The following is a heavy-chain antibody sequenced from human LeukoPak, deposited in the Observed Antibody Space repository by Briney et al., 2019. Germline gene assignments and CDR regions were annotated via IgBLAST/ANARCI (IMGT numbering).Heavy chain of an antibody. D-gene: IGHD3-10*01. CDR2: IYYSGST. J-gene: IGHJ4*02. V-gene: IGHV4-59*08. CDR1: GGSISSYY. CDR3: ARQKLTRGPLELDY. Sequence: PSETLSLACTVSGGSISSYYWSWIRQPPGKGLEWIGYIYYSGSTNYNPSLKSRVTISVDTSKNQFSLKLSSVTAADTAVYYCARQKLTRGPLELDYWGQGTLVTVSS.